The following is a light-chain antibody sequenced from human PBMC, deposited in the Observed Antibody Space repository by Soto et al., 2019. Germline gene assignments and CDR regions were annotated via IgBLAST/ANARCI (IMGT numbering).Light chain of an antibody. CDR2: GAS. V-gene: IGKV3-15*01. Sequence: EIVMTQSPATLSVSPGERATLSCRASQSVSSNLAWYQQKPGQGPRLLIYGASTRATGIPARFSGSGSGTEFTLTISSLQSEDFALYYCQQYNNWPGTFGQGTKVEIK. J-gene: IGKJ1*01. CDR3: QQYNNWPGT. CDR1: QSVSSN.